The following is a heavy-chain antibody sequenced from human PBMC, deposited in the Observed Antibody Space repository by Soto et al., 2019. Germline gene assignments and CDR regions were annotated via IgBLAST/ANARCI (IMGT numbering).Heavy chain of an antibody. J-gene: IGHJ4*02. D-gene: IGHD6-13*01. V-gene: IGHV3-33*05. Sequence: GGSLRLSCAASGSTFSSYGMHWVRQAPGKGLEWVAVISYGGTNPQYVYSVKGRFTISRDNAKNSLYLQMISLRAEDTAVYYCARESIAAAWYPLDYWGQGTLVTVYS. CDR3: ARESIAAAWYPLDY. CDR2: ISYGGTNP. CDR1: GSTFSSYG.